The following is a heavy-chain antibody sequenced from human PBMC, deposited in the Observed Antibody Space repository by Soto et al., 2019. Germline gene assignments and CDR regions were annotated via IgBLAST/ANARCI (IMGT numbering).Heavy chain of an antibody. CDR3: GRVKVVTTITEVLDL. V-gene: IGHV4-59*01. J-gene: IGHJ2*01. CDR2: IFHTGST. D-gene: IGHD5-12*01. Sequence: QVQLQESGPGLVKPSETLSLTCTVSGGSISGYSWSWIRQPPGKGLEWIGYIFHTGSTNYNSSLKRRLSMSVDTSKNQFSLKLSSVTAADTAVYYCGRVKVVTTITEVLDLWGRGTLVTVSS. CDR1: GGSISGYS.